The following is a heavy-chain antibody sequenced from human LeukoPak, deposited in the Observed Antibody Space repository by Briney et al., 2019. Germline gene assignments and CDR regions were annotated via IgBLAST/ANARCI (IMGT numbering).Heavy chain of an antibody. Sequence: GGSLRLSCAASGFIFSDYYMSWIRQAPGKGLEWVSYISSSGSTMYYTDSVKGRFTISRDNAKDSLYLQMNSLRAEDTAVYYCARDQDDYASGSYYMPADYWGQGTLVTVSS. CDR3: ARDQDDYASGSYYMPADY. CDR2: ISSSGSTM. V-gene: IGHV3-11*01. J-gene: IGHJ4*02. D-gene: IGHD3-10*01. CDR1: GFIFSDYY.